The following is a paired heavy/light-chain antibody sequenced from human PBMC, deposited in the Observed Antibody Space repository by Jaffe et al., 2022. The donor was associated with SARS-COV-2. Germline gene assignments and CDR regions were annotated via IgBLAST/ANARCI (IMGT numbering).Light chain of an antibody. CDR1: SSNIGNNY. J-gene: IGLJ1*01. Sequence: QSVLTQPPSVSAAPGQKVTISCSGSSSNIGNNYVSWYQQVPGTAPQLLIYDDNKRPSGIPDRFSGSKSGTSATLGITGLQTGDEADYYCGTWDSSLSVGRVFGTGTKVTVL. CDR3: GTWDSSLSVGRV. CDR2: DDN. V-gene: IGLV1-51*01.
Heavy chain of an antibody. CDR2: ISRTGDYI. J-gene: IGHJ6*02. D-gene: IGHD4-17*01. Sequence: EVQVVESGGGLVKPGGSLRLSCATSGFTFSGYSMNWVRQAPGKGLEWVSSISRTGDYIHYAGSVKGRFTISRDNAENSLYLQMNSLRAEDTAVYYCARSLGDYGFALGFFYGMDVWGQGTTVTVSS. CDR3: ARSLGDYGFALGFFYGMDV. CDR1: GFTFSGYS. V-gene: IGHV3-21*01.